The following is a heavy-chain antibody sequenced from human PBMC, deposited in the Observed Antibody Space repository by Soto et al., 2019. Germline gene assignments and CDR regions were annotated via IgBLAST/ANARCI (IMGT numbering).Heavy chain of an antibody. V-gene: IGHV4-59*01. Sequence: QVQLQESGPGLVKPSETLSLTCTVSGGFISRNYWTWIRQSPGKGLEWIGHIYYSGSTKYNPSLKSRVIISIDTSKNQFSLRLTSVTAADTATYYCAIIGGDYGSNNWIDPWGQGALVTVSS. CDR2: IYYSGST. CDR1: GGFISRNY. CDR3: AIIGGDYGSNNWIDP. J-gene: IGHJ5*02. D-gene: IGHD4-17*01.